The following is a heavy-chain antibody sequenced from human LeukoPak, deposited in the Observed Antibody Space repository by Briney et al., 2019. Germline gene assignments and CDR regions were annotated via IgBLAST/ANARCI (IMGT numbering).Heavy chain of an antibody. Sequence: SETLSLTCAVYGGSFSGYYWSWIRQPPGKGLEWIGEINHSGSTNYNPSLKSRVTISVDTSKNQFSLKPSSVTAADTAVYYCARAGRYAFDIWGQGTMVTVSS. CDR1: GGSFSGYY. J-gene: IGHJ3*02. CDR3: ARAGRYAFDI. V-gene: IGHV4-34*01. CDR2: INHSGST.